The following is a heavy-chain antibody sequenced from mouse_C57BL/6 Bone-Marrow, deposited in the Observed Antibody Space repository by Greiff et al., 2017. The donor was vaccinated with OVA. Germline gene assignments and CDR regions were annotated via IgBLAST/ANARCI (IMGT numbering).Heavy chain of an antibody. CDR1: GYTFTSYW. CDR2: IDPNSGGT. D-gene: IGHD1-1*01. J-gene: IGHJ2*01. CDR3: ARRGSSPYYFDY. Sequence: QVHVKQSGAELVKPGASVKLSCKASGYTFTSYWMHWVKQRPGRGLEWIGRIDPNSGGTKYNEKFKSKATLTVDKPSSTAYMQLSSLTSEDSAVYYCARRGSSPYYFDYWGQGSTLTVSS. V-gene: IGHV1-72*01.